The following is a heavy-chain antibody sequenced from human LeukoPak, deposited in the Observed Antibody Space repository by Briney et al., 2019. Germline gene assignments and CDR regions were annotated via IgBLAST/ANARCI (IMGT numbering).Heavy chain of an antibody. V-gene: IGHV3-73*01. CDR2: IRSKPQSYAT. CDR3: TRVGPSTVVDY. Sequence: GGSLRLSCAASGFTFSDSAIHWVRQASGKGLEWVGRIRSKPQSYATAYDESLNGRFTISRDDSKNTAYLQMSSLKIEDTAVYYCTRVGPSTVVDYWGQGTQVTVSS. J-gene: IGHJ4*02. D-gene: IGHD1-26*01. CDR1: GFTFSDSA.